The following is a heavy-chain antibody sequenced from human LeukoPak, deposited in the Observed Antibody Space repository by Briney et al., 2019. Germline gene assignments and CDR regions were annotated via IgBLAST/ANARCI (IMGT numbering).Heavy chain of an antibody. V-gene: IGHV3-48*03. D-gene: IGHD6-13*01. Sequence: GGSLRLSCAASGFTFSSYEMNWVRQAPGKGLEWVSYISSSGSTIYYADSVKGRFTISRDNSKNTLYLQMNSLRAEDTAVYYCAKDYNILAAAGNPFDYWGQGTLVTVSS. CDR1: GFTFSSYE. CDR2: ISSSGSTI. J-gene: IGHJ4*02. CDR3: AKDYNILAAAGNPFDY.